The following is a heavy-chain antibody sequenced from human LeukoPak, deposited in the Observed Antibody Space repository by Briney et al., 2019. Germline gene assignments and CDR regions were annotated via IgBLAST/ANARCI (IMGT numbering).Heavy chain of an antibody. D-gene: IGHD2-8*02. J-gene: IGHJ4*02. V-gene: IGHV1-2*02. CDR3: ARVDGGEWYYFDH. CDR2: SNPNNGGT. CDR1: GYTFTGYY. Sequence: SVTVSCKASGYTFTGYYMHWVRQAPGQGLEWMGWSNPNNGGTNYAQKFQGRVTMTLDTSISTAYMELSRLRSDDTAIYYCARVDGGEWYYFDHWGQGTLVTVS.